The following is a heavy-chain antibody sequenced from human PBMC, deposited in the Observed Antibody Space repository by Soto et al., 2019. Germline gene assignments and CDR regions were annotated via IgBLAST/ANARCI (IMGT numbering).Heavy chain of an antibody. CDR2: ISGSGSNT. V-gene: IGHV3-23*01. CDR1: GFSLSNYA. D-gene: IGHD3-10*01. CDR3: AKGGITLVRGSFDY. J-gene: IGHJ4*02. Sequence: GGSLRLSFAVSGFSLSNYAMSWVRQAPGKGPEWVSAISGSGSNTYYIDSVKGRFTISRDRSKTTLFLQMNNLRAEDTAVYYCAKGGITLVRGSFDYWGQGA.